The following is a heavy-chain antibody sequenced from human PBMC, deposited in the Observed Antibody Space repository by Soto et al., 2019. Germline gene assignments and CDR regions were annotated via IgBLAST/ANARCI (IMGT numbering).Heavy chain of an antibody. CDR1: GYSFTSYW. D-gene: IGHD6-6*01. CDR2: IYPGDSDT. V-gene: IGHV5-51*01. J-gene: IGHJ6*02. CDR3: ARLKYSSSARYYYYYYGMDV. Sequence: GESLKISCQGSGYSFTSYWIGWVRQMPGKGLEWMGIIYPGDSDTRYSPSFQGQVTISADKSISTAYLQWSSLKASDTAMYYCARLKYSSSARYYYYYYGMDVWGQGTTVTVSS.